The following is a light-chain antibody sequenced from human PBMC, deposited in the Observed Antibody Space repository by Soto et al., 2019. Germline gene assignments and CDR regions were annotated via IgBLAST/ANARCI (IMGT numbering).Light chain of an antibody. Sequence: EIVLTQSPATLSVSPGERATLSCRASQSVSNNLAWYQQRPGQAPRLLIYGASTRATGISARFSGSGSGTEFTLTICSLQSEDFTVYYCQQYNKWPLFTFGPGTRVDFK. CDR3: QQYNKWPLFT. CDR1: QSVSNN. V-gene: IGKV3-15*01. CDR2: GAS. J-gene: IGKJ3*01.